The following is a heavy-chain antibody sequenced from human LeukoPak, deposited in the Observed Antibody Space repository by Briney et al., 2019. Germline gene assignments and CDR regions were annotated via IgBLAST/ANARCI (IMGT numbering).Heavy chain of an antibody. CDR2: ISGSGGST. J-gene: IGHJ4*02. Sequence: GGSLRLSCAASGFTFSSYAMSWVRQAPGKGLEWVSGISGSGGSTYYADSVKGRFTISRDNSKNTLYLQMNSLRAEDTAVYYCARDPDYDSSGYYDWGQGTLVTVSS. CDR3: ARDPDYDSSGYYD. CDR1: GFTFSSYA. V-gene: IGHV3-23*01. D-gene: IGHD3-22*01.